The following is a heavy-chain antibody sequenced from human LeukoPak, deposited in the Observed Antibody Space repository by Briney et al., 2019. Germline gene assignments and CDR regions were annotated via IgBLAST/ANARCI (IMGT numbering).Heavy chain of an antibody. Sequence: SGPTLGKPTQTLTLTCTFSGFSLSTSGVGVGWIRQPTGKALEWLALIYWNDDKRYSPSLKSRLTITKDTSKNQVVLTMTNMDPVDTATYYCAHCHSYLHPGWFDPWGQGTLVTVSS. V-gene: IGHV2-5*01. CDR1: GFSLSTSGVG. CDR2: IYWNDDK. CDR3: AHCHSYLHPGWFDP. J-gene: IGHJ5*02. D-gene: IGHD5-18*01.